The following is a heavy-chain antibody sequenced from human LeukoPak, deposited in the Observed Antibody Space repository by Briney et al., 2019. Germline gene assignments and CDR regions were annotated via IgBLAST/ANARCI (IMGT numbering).Heavy chain of an antibody. CDR2: IIPIFGTA. J-gene: IGHJ4*02. D-gene: IGHD4-17*01. Sequence: SVTVSCKASGGTFSSYAISWVRQAPGQGLEWMGGIIPIFGTANYAQKFQGRVTITADESTSTAYMELSSLRSEDTAVYYCATKGDYGDYSWYLDYWGQGALVTVSS. CDR1: GGTFSSYA. V-gene: IGHV1-69*01. CDR3: ATKGDYGDYSWYLDY.